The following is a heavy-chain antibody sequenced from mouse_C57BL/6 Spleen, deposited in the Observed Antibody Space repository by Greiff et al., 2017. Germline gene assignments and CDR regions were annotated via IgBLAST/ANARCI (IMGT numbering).Heavy chain of an antibody. CDR2: SRNKANDYTT. CDR1: GFTFSDFY. J-gene: IGHJ4*01. Sequence: EVKVVESGGGLVQSGRSLRLSCATSGFTFSDFYMEWVRQAPGKGLEWIAASRNKANDYTTEYSASVKGRFIVSRDTSQSILYLQMNALRAEDTAIYYCARDSYDGDAMDYWGQGTSVTVSS. CDR3: ARDSYDGDAMDY. V-gene: IGHV7-1*01. D-gene: IGHD2-12*01.